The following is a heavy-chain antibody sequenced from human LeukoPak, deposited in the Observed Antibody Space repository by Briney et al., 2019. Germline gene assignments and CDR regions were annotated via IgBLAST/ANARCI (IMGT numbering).Heavy chain of an antibody. CDR1: GYTFAGYY. Sequence: ASVKVSCKASGYTFAGYYMHWVRQAPGQGLEWMGWINPNSGGTNYAQKFQGRVNMTRDTSISTAYMELSRLRSDDTAVYYCARSIAAAGHFDYWGQGTLVTVSS. CDR3: ARSIAAAGHFDY. J-gene: IGHJ4*02. V-gene: IGHV1-2*02. CDR2: INPNSGGT. D-gene: IGHD6-13*01.